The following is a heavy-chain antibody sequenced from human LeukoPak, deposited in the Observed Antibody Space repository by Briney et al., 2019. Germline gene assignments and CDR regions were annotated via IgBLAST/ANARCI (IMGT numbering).Heavy chain of an antibody. V-gene: IGHV1-69*05. CDR1: GGPFSSYA. CDR2: IIPIFGTA. Sequence: SVKVSFKASGGPFSSYAISWVRQAPGQGLEWMGGIIPIFGTANYAQKFQGRVTITTDESTSTAYMELSSLRSEDTAVYYCARDGGGFGESTNWFDPWGQGTLVTVSS. J-gene: IGHJ5*02. CDR3: ARDGGGFGESTNWFDP. D-gene: IGHD3-10*01.